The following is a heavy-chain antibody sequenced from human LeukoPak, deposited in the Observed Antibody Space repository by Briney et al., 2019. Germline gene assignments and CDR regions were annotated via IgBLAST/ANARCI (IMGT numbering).Heavy chain of an antibody. D-gene: IGHD6-19*01. Sequence: SETLSLTCAVYGGSFSGYYWSWIREPPGKGLEWIGEINHSGSTNYNPSLKSRVTISVDTSKNQFSLKLSSVTAADTAVYYCARGGWLVRWGQGTMVTVSS. J-gene: IGHJ3*01. CDR2: INHSGST. CDR3: ARGGWLVR. CDR1: GGSFSGYY. V-gene: IGHV4-34*01.